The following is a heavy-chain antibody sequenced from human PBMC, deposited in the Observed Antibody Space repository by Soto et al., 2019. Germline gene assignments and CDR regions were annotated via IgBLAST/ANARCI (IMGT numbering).Heavy chain of an antibody. J-gene: IGHJ3*02. CDR2: ITPILGIA. D-gene: IGHD2-2*01. CDR1: GGTFSSYT. Sequence: QVQLVQSGAEVKKPGSSVKVSCKASGGTFSSYTISWVRQAPGQGLEWMGRITPILGIANYAQKFQGRVTITADKSTSTAYMELSSLRSEDTAVYYCASFVVVPAAMGAFDIWGQGTMVTVSS. V-gene: IGHV1-69*02. CDR3: ASFVVVPAAMGAFDI.